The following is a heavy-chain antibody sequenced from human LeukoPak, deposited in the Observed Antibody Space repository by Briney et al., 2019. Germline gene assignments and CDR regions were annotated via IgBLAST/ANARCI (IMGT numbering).Heavy chain of an antibody. CDR2: INHSGST. D-gene: IGHD6-19*01. CDR1: GGSFSGYY. J-gene: IGHJ4*02. Sequence: SETLSLTCAVYGGSFSGYYWSWIRQPPGKGLEWIGEINHSGSTNYNPSLKSRVSISVDTSNNQFSLKLSSVTAADTAVYYCARRNSGWYGSYYFDYWGQGTLVTVSS. CDR3: ARRNSGWYGSYYFDY. V-gene: IGHV4-34*01.